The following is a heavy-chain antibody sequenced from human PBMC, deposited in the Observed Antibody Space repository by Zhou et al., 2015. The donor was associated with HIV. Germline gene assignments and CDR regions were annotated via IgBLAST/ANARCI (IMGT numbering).Heavy chain of an antibody. CDR2: MSPTAEST. D-gene: IGHD2-15*01. V-gene: IGHV1-69*13. CDR3: ARAMVGYCSGGSCYSGFDY. CDR1: GYTFSTHY. J-gene: IGHJ4*02. Sequence: QGNLVQSGAEVKKPGTSVTVSCEAFGYTFSTHYIHWVRQTRGQGLEWMGVMSPTAESTNVARKFQGRVTITADESTSTAYMELSSLRSEDTAVYYCARAMVGYCSGGSCYSGFDYWGQGTLVTVSS.